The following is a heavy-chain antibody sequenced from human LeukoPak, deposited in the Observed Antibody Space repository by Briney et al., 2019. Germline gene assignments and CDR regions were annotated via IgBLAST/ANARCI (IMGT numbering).Heavy chain of an antibody. V-gene: IGHV3-23*01. CDR2: ISGSGGST. D-gene: IGHD3-10*01. CDR3: AKVDRPDGSGSYYSY. J-gene: IGHJ4*02. Sequence: GGSLRLSCAASGFTFSSYAMSWVRQAPGKGLEWVSAISGSGGSTYYADSVKGRFTISRDNSKNTLYLQMNSLRAEDTAVYYCAKVDRPDGSGSYYSYWGQGTLVTVSS. CDR1: GFTFSSYA.